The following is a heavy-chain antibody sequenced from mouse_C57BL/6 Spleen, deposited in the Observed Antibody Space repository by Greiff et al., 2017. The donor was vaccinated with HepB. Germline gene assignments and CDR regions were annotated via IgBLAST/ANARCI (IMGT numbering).Heavy chain of an antibody. D-gene: IGHD1-1*01. CDR1: GFTFSDYG. CDR2: ISSGSSTI. J-gene: IGHJ3*01. CDR3: ARPDYGSSSWFAY. Sequence: EVHLVESGGGLVKPGGSLKLSCAASGFTFSDYGMHWVRQAPEKGLEWVAYISSGSSTIYYADTVKGRFTISRDNAKNTLFLQMTSLRSEDTAMYYCARPDYGSSSWFAYWGQGTLVTVSA. V-gene: IGHV5-17*01.